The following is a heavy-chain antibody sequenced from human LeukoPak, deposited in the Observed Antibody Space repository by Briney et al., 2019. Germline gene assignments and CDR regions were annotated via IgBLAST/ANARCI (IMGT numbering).Heavy chain of an antibody. D-gene: IGHD2-8*01. V-gene: IGHV1-69*05. CDR1: GGTFSSYA. CDR3: ARDLRYCTNGVCYDPTPWFDP. J-gene: IGHJ5*02. Sequence: GASVKVSCKASGGTFSSYAISWVRQAPGQGLEWMGGIIPIFGTENYAQKLQGRVTMTTDTSTSTAYMELRSLRSDDTAVYYCARDLRYCTNGVCYDPTPWFDPWGQGTLVTVSS. CDR2: IIPIFGTE.